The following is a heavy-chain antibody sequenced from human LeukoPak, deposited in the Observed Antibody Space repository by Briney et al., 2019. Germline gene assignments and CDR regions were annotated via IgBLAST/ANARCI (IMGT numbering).Heavy chain of an antibody. CDR3: ATESRRSCWFY. D-gene: IGHD6-19*01. CDR2: INQDGSDE. CDR1: GFTFRSYW. Sequence: GGSLRLSCVASGFTFRSYWMSWVRQAPGKGLEWVAKINQDGSDEYYVDSVKGRFTISRDNAKNSLYLQMNSLRAEDTAVYYCATESRRSCWFYWGQGTLVTVSS. J-gene: IGHJ4*02. V-gene: IGHV3-7*01.